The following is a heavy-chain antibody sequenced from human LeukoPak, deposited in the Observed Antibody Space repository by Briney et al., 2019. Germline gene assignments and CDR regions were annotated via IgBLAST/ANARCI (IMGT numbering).Heavy chain of an antibody. D-gene: IGHD1-26*01. V-gene: IGHV3-23*01. J-gene: IGHJ4*02. CDR3: AREVEGGATGNGLFDY. CDR2: ISGSGGST. CDR1: GFTFSSYA. Sequence: GGSLRLSCAASGFTFSSYAMSWVRQAPGKGLEWVSAISGSGGSTYYADSVKGRFTISRDNSKNTLYLQMNSLRAEDTAVYYCAREVEGGATGNGLFDYWGQGTLVTVSS.